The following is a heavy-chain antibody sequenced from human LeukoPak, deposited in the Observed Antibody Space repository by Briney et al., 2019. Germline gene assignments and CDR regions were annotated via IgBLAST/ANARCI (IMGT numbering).Heavy chain of an antibody. J-gene: IGHJ4*02. CDR2: IKQDGSEK. CDR3: ARGYGSIWYFDY. Sequence: GGSLRLSCAASGFTFSSSWMSWVRQAPGKGLEWVANIKQDGSEKNSVDSVKGRFTISRDNAKNSLYLQMNSLRAEDTAVYYCARGYGSIWYFDYWGQGTLVTVSS. V-gene: IGHV3-7*01. D-gene: IGHD6-13*01. CDR1: GFTFSSSW.